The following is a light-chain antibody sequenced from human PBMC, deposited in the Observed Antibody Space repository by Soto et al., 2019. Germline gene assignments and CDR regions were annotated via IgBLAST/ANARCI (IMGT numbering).Light chain of an antibody. CDR3: QQTFTSPPS. V-gene: IGKV1-39*01. CDR2: AAS. Sequence: DIHMSQSPYSLSASVGDRVTITCRASRSIGTLLHWYQQRPGKAPNLLISAASNLQNGVPSRFAGRGSGTDFTLTISSLQPGEYATYFCQQTFTSPPSFGRWNQREFK. J-gene: IGKJ2*01. CDR1: RSIGTL.